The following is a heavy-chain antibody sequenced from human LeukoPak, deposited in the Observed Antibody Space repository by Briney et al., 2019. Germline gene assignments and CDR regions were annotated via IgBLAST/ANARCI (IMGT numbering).Heavy chain of an antibody. Sequence: GGSLRLSCVASGFTFSNYWMHWVRQAPGKGLVWVSRVNTDESRTNYADSVKGRFTISRDNAKNTVYLQMNSLRAEDTAVYYCARGASGSYYVDYWGQGILVTVSS. D-gene: IGHD1-26*01. CDR1: GFTFSNYW. CDR2: VNTDESRT. J-gene: IGHJ4*02. V-gene: IGHV3-74*01. CDR3: ARGASGSYYVDY.